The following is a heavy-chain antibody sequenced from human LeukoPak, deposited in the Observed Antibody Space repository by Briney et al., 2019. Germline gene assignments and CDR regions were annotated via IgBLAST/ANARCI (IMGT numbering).Heavy chain of an antibody. Sequence: GGSLRLSCAASGFTFSSYWMSWVRQAPGKGLEWVANIKQDGSEKYYVDSVKGRFTISRDNAKNSLYLQMNSLGAEDTAVYYCARDLGFRSSSSEGDYWGQGTLVTVSS. CDR3: ARDLGFRSSSSEGDY. J-gene: IGHJ4*02. CDR2: IKQDGSEK. D-gene: IGHD6-6*01. CDR1: GFTFSSYW. V-gene: IGHV3-7*01.